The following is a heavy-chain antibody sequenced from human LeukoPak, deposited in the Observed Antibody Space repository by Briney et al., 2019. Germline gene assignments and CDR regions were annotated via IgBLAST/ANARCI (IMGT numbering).Heavy chain of an antibody. CDR2: IYYSGNT. J-gene: IGHJ4*02. D-gene: IGHD5-18*01. CDR3: ARVSNGYSYGLAGVY. Sequence: SETLSLTCAVSGVSISSSNSYWGWIRQPPGEGLEWIGSIYYSGNTYYNASLKSRVTISVDTSKNQFSLKLSSVTAADTAVYYCARVSNGYSYGLAGVYWGQGTLVTVSS. V-gene: IGHV4-39*01. CDR1: GVSISSSNSY.